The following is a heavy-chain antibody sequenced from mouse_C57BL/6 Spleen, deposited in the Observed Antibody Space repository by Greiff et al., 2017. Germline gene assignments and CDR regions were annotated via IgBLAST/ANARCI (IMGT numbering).Heavy chain of an antibody. CDR1: GYTFTSYW. J-gene: IGHJ1*03. Sequence: QVQLKESGTELVKPGASVKLSCKASGYTFTSYWMHWVKQRPGQGLEWIGNINPSNGGTNYNEKFKSKATLTVDKSSSTAYMQLSSLTSEDSAVYYCAREDWDGWYFDVWGTGTTVTVSS. CDR2: INPSNGGT. CDR3: AREDWDGWYFDV. D-gene: IGHD4-1*01. V-gene: IGHV1-53*01.